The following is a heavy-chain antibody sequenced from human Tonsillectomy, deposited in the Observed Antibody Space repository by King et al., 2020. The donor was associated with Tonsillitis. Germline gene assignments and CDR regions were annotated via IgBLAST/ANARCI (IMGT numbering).Heavy chain of an antibody. CDR3: ARRHSGLLVAAPIRDAFDI. Sequence: ITLKESGPTLVKPTETLTLTCTFSGFSLITSGVGVGWIRQPPGKALELLALIYWDNDTRYSPSLKSRLTITKDTSRNKVVLTMTNMDPVDTATYFCARRHSGLLVAAPIRDAFDIWGQGTMVTVSS. D-gene: IGHD5-12*01. V-gene: IGHV2-5*02. J-gene: IGHJ3*02. CDR1: GFSLITSGVG. CDR2: IYWDNDT.